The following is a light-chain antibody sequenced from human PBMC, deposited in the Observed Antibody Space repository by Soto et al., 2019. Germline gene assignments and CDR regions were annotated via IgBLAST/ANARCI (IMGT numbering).Light chain of an antibody. Sequence: EIVLTQSPGTLSLSPGERATLSCRASQRVSKNFLAWYHQKPGQAPRLLINGASSRATGIPDRFSGSGSGTDFCLSIDRMEPDGFAVYFCQPYCSSPPTFGGGTKVVIK. V-gene: IGKV3-20*01. CDR3: QPYCSSPPT. CDR2: GAS. CDR1: QRVSKNF. J-gene: IGKJ4*01.